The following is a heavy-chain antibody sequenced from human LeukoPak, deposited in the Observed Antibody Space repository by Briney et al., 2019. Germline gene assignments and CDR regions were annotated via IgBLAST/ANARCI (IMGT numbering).Heavy chain of an antibody. CDR2: IWYDGSDK. CDR1: GFTFSSYG. Sequence: GGSLRLSCAASGFTFSSYGMPWVRQAPGQGLEWVAIIWYDGSDKYYADSVKGRFTISRDNTKNTLYLQMNSLRAEDTAVYYCAKSKVAVTTLEGPWFDPWGQGTLVTVSS. J-gene: IGHJ5*02. V-gene: IGHV3-33*06. CDR3: AKSKVAVTTLEGPWFDP. D-gene: IGHD4-17*01.